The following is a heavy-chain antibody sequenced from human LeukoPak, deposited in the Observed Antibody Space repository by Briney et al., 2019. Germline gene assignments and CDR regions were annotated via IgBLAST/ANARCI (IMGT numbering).Heavy chain of an antibody. CDR1: GYTFTGYY. V-gene: IGHV1-2*02. CDR2: INRKSGDT. J-gene: IGHJ4*02. Sequence: GASVKVSCKASGYTFTGYYLHWVRQAPGQGLQWMGWINRKSGDTKYAQNFQGRVTMTRDTSISTSYMELSSLRSDDTAVYYCATPWGCTRPDCPFLHWGQGTLVTVSS. D-gene: IGHD2-8*01. CDR3: ATPWGCTRPDCPFLH.